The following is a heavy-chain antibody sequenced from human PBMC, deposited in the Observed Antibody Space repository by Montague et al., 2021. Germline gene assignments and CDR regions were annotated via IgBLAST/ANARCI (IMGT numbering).Heavy chain of an antibody. D-gene: IGHD5-12*01. CDR2: IYYSGNT. Sequence: SETLSLICTVSGGSISSSSYYWGWIRQPPGKGLEWIGSIYYSGNTYYNPSPKSRVTISVDPSKNQFSLRLSSVTAADTAVYYCARPNIVTIHWYFDLWGRGTLVLVSS. J-gene: IGHJ2*01. V-gene: IGHV4-39*01. CDR1: GGSISSSSYY. CDR3: ARPNIVTIHWYFDL.